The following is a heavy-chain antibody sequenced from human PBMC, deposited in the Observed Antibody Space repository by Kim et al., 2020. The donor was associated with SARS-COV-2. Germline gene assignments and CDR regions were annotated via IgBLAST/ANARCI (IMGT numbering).Heavy chain of an antibody. CDR1: GGSFSGYY. CDR2: VNHSGST. Sequence: SETLSLTCAVYGGSFSGYYWSWIRQPPGKGLEWIGEVNHSGSTNYNPSLKSRVTISVDTSKNQFSLKLSSVTAADTAVYYCARGGSSWRRGWFDPWGQGTLVTVSS. D-gene: IGHD6-13*01. V-gene: IGHV4-34*01. CDR3: ARGGSSWRRGWFDP. J-gene: IGHJ5*02.